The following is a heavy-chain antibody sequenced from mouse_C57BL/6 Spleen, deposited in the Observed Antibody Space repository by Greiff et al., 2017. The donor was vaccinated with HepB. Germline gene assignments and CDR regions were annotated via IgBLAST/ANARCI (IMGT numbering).Heavy chain of an antibody. CDR3: ARKDDGYYGAYYFDY. D-gene: IGHD2-3*01. V-gene: IGHV1-69*01. J-gene: IGHJ2*01. CDR2: IDPSDSYT. Sequence: VQLQQSGAELVMPGASVKLSCKASGYTFTSYWMHWVKQRPGQGLEWIGEIDPSDSYTNYNQKFKGKSTLTVDKSSSTAYMQLSSLTSEDSAVYYCARKDDGYYGAYYFDYWGQGTTLTVSS. CDR1: GYTFTSYW.